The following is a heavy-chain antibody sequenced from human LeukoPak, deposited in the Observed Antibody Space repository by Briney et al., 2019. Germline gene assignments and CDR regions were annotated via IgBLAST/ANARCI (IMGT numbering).Heavy chain of an antibody. D-gene: IGHD3-3*01. CDR2: INPNSGGT. J-gene: IGHJ4*02. CDR1: GYTFTGYY. CDR3: ARTLYYDFWMFDY. Sequence: GASVKVPCKASGYTFTGYYMHWVRQAPGQGLEWMGWINPNSGGTNYAQKFQGRVTMTRNTSISTAYMELSRLRSDDTAVYYCARTLYYDFWMFDYWGQGTLVTVSS. V-gene: IGHV1-2*02.